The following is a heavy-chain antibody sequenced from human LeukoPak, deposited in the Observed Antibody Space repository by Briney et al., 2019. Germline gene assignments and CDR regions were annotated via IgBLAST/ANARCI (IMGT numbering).Heavy chain of an antibody. CDR2: IWYDGSNK. CDR3: ARGFQQQLVLRGMDV. Sequence: GGSLRLSCAASGFTFSSYGMHWVRQAPGKGLEWVAVIWYDGSNKYYADSVKGRFTISRDNSKNTLYLQMNSLRAEDTAVYYCARGFQQQLVLRGMDVWGQGTTVTVSS. J-gene: IGHJ6*02. D-gene: IGHD6-13*01. V-gene: IGHV3-33*01. CDR1: GFTFSSYG.